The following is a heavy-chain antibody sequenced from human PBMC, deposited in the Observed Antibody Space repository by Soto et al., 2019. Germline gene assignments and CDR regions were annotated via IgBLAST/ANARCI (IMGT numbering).Heavy chain of an antibody. CDR3: ARDSYDFWSGKYFDY. D-gene: IGHD3-3*01. V-gene: IGHV3-48*03. Sequence: XVSLRLSCAASGFTFSSYEMNWVRQAPGKGLEWVSYISSSGSTIYYADSVKGRFTISRDNAKNSLYLQMNSLRAEDTAVYYCARDSYDFWSGKYFDYWGQGTLVTVSS. CDR2: ISSSGSTI. J-gene: IGHJ4*02. CDR1: GFTFSSYE.